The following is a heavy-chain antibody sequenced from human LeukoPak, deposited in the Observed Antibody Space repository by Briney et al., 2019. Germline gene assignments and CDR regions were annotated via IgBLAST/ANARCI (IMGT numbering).Heavy chain of an antibody. J-gene: IGHJ3*02. CDR1: GGSFSGYY. CDR3: ARTTVTTSGAFDI. D-gene: IGHD4-17*01. V-gene: IGHV4-34*01. CDR2: INHSGST. Sequence: SETLSLTCAVYGGSFSGYYWSWIRQPPGKGLEWIGEINHSGSTTYNPSLKSRVTISVDTSKNQFSLKLSSVTAADTAAYYCARTTVTTSGAFDIWGQGTMVTVSS.